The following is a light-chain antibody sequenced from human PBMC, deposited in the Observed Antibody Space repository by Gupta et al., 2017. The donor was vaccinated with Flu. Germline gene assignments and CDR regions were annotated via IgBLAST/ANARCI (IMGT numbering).Light chain of an antibody. CDR2: DDS. CDR3: QVWEGSTTNPVI. CDR1: NIGTKS. J-gene: IGLJ2*01. Sequence: SSVLTQPPSVSVAPGQTARVTCGGNNIGTKSVHWYQQKPGQAPVLIVYDDSDRPSGTPERVSGSNLGNTATLTISRVEAGDEADYYCQVWEGSTTNPVILGGGTKLTVL. V-gene: IGLV3-21*02.